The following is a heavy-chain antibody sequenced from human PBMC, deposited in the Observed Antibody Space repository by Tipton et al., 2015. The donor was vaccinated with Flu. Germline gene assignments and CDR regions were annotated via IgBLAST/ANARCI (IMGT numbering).Heavy chain of an antibody. CDR2: ISGGGGSI. Sequence: SLRLSCAASGFTFSSHEMNWVRQAPGKGLEWVSYISGGGGSIYYADSVKGRFTMSRDNAKKTLYVQMNSLRVEDTGVYYCARDLRGPEDYWGQGTLVTVSS. D-gene: IGHD5-12*01. CDR3: ARDLRGPEDY. J-gene: IGHJ4*02. V-gene: IGHV3-48*03. CDR1: GFTFSSHE.